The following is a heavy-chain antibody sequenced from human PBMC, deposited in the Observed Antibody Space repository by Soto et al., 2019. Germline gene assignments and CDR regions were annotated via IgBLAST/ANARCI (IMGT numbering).Heavy chain of an antibody. V-gene: IGHV3-48*01. J-gene: IGHJ5*02. CDR3: AREYDILNWFDP. CDR1: GFTFSIYS. CDR2: IMPGSSHI. D-gene: IGHD3-9*01. Sequence: PGGSLRLSCAASGFTFSIYSMNWVRQAPGKGLEWVSYIMPGSSHIFYADSVKGRFTISRDNAKNSLYLQMNSLRAEDTAVYYCAREYDILNWFDPWGQGTLVTVSS.